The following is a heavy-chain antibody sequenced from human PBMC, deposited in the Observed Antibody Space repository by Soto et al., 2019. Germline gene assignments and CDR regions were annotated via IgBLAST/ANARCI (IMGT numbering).Heavy chain of an antibody. J-gene: IGHJ4*02. V-gene: IGHV3-23*01. Sequence: EVQLLESGGGLVQPGGSLRLSCAASGFTCISYALSWVRQAPVQGLEWASAVSGSGGSTYYADSVKGRFTIPRDNSKNTLYLQMNSLRAEDTAVYYCAKDIIVEAARRGFGDYLDYWGQGTLVTVSS. CDR2: VSGSGGST. D-gene: IGHD6-6*01. CDR1: GFTCISYA. CDR3: AKDIIVEAARRGFGDYLDY.